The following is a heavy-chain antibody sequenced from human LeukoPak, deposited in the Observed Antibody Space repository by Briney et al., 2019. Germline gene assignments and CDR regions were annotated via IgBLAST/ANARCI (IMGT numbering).Heavy chain of an antibody. V-gene: IGHV3-66*01. CDR2: IYSGGST. CDR3: ARDGSLTGDLDY. Sequence: GGSLRLSCAASGFTFSILDMSWVRQAPGKGLEWVSVIYSGGSTYYADSVKGRFTISRDNSKNTLYLQMNSLRAEDTAVYYCARDGSLTGDLDYWGQGTLVTVSS. J-gene: IGHJ4*02. D-gene: IGHD7-27*01. CDR1: GFTFSILD.